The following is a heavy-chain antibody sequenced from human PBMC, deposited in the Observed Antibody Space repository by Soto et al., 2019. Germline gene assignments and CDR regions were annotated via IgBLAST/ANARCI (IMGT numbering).Heavy chain of an antibody. CDR3: AREAYYDFWSGYPGYYYYGMDV. Sequence: HPGGSLRLSCAASGFTFSSYAMHWVRQAPGKGLEWVAVISYDGSNKYYADSVKGRFTISRDNSKNTLYLQMNSLRAEDTAVYYCAREAYYDFWSGYPGYYYYGMDVWGQGTTVTVSS. CDR2: ISYDGSNK. D-gene: IGHD3-3*01. J-gene: IGHJ6*02. CDR1: GFTFSSYA. V-gene: IGHV3-30-3*01.